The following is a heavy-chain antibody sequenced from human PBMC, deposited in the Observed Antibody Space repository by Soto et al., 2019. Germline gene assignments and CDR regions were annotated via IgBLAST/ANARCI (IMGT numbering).Heavy chain of an antibody. CDR2: VNHRGST. Sequence: SETLSLTCAVYGGSFSGYYWSWIRQPPGKGLEWIGEVNHRGSTNYNPSLKSRVAISVDTSKNQFSLKLSSVTAADTAVYYCARGLYDMVWGVTHLDYWGQGSLVTVS. CDR3: ARGLYDMVWGVTHLDY. D-gene: IGHD3-10*01. CDR1: GGSFSGYY. V-gene: IGHV4-34*01. J-gene: IGHJ4*02.